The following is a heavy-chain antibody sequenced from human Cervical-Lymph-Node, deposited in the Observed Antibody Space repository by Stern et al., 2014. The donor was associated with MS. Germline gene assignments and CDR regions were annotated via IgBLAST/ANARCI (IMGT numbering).Heavy chain of an antibody. J-gene: IGHJ3*02. CDR1: GFTFTTYW. Sequence: VLLVESGGGLVQPGGSLRLPCAASGFTFTTYWMHWVRQAPGKGLLWVSRIDSDGSDTIYADSVRGRFTISRDNAKNTLYLQMDSLSAEDTAVYYCARGGLDHAFDIWGQGTTVTVSS. CDR2: IDSDGSDT. V-gene: IGHV3-74*01. D-gene: IGHD3-10*01. CDR3: ARGGLDHAFDI.